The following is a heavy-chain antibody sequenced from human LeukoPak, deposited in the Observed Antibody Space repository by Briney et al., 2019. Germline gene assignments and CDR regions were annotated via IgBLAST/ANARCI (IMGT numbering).Heavy chain of an antibody. D-gene: IGHD6-6*01. V-gene: IGHV4-59*08. CDR2: IQNSAIYRAKI. CDR1: GGSISSYY. Sequence: SETLSLTCAVSGGSISSYYWTWIRQPPGKGLEWVGYIQNSAIYRAKIKSSPSLQSRVSPSIDTSKNQVSLTVNSVTAADTAVYYCARLSSTLYYSMDVWGPGTAVTVSS. CDR3: ARLSSTLYYSMDV. J-gene: IGHJ6*02.